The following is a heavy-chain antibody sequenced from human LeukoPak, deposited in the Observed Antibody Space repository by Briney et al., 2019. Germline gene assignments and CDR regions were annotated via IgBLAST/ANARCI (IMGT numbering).Heavy chain of an antibody. CDR3: AGLYGSGSYYGY. CDR1: GGSISSYY. V-gene: IGHV4-59*08. J-gene: IGHJ4*02. D-gene: IGHD3-10*01. Sequence: SETLSLTCTVSGGSISSYYWSWIRQPPGKGLEWIGYIYYSGSTNYNPSLKSRVTISVDTSKNQFSLKLSSVTAADTAVYYCAGLYGSGSYYGYWGQGTLVTVSS. CDR2: IYYSGST.